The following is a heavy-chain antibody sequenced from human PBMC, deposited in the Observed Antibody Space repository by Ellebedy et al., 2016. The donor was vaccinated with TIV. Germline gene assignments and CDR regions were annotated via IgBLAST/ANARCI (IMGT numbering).Heavy chain of an antibody. J-gene: IGHJ4*02. CDR3: ARDQLWFGDRVLDY. Sequence: AASVKVPCKASGLTLTNSAIQWVRQARGHRPEWIGWIAVGGDKTHYAQKFQGRVTMTRDTSTSTVYMELSSLRSEDTAVYYCARDQLWFGDRVLDYWGQGTLVTVSS. V-gene: IGHV1-58*02. CDR2: IAVGGDKT. CDR1: GLTLTNSA. D-gene: IGHD5-18*01.